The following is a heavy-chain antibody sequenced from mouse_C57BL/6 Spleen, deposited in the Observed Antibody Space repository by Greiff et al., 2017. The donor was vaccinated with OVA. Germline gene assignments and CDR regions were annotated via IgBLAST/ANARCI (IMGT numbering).Heavy chain of an antibody. CDR1: GFSFNTYA. V-gene: IGHV10-1*01. CDR2: IRSKSNNYAT. CDR3: VRTYLYYFDY. D-gene: IGHD5-1*01. Sequence: EVQVVESGGGLVQPKGSLKLSCAASGFSFNTYAMNWVRQAPGKGLEWVARIRSKSNNYATYYADSVKDRFTISRDDSESMLYLQMNNLKTEDTAMYYCVRTYLYYFDYWGQGTTLTVSS. J-gene: IGHJ2*01.